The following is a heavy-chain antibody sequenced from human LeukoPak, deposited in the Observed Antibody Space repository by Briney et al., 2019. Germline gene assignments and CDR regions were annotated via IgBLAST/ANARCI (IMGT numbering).Heavy chain of an antibody. CDR2: IDWDDDK. CDR3: ARIQSDGYGRYYFDY. D-gene: IGHD5-18*01. V-gene: IGHV2-70*11. J-gene: IGHJ4*02. Sequence: SGPALVKPTETLTLTCTFSGFSLSTSGMCVSWIRQPPGKALEWLARIDWDDDKYYSTSLKTRLTISKDTSKNQVVLTMTNMDPVDTATYYCARIQSDGYGRYYFDYWGQGTLVTVSS. CDR1: GFSLSTSGMC.